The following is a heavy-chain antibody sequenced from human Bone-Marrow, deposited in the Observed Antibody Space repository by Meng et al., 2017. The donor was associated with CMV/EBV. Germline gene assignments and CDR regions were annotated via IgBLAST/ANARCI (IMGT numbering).Heavy chain of an antibody. J-gene: IGHJ5*02. D-gene: IGHD3-3*01. Sequence: GESLKISCAASGFTFGDYYMSWIRQAPGKGLEWVSYISSTGRTIQYAGSVKGRFTISRDNSKNTLYLQMNSLRAEDTAVYYCARDITDFGVSMGWFEPWGQGNLVNVAS. V-gene: IGHV3-11*04. CDR3: ARDITDFGVSMGWFEP. CDR1: GFTFGDYY. CDR2: ISSTGRTI.